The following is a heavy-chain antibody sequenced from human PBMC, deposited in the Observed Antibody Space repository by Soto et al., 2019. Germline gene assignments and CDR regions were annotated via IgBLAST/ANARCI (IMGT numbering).Heavy chain of an antibody. J-gene: IGHJ5*02. CDR2: ISAYNGKT. Sequence: QVQLVQSAAEVKKPGASVKVSCKASGYTFTSYGISWVRQAPGQGLECMGWISAYNGKTNYAQKLQGRVTMTTDTSTSTAYMELRSVRADDTAVYYCAGLLGAPNWFDPWGQGTLVTVSS. CDR1: GYTFTSYG. V-gene: IGHV1-18*01. D-gene: IGHD3-10*01. CDR3: AGLLGAPNWFDP.